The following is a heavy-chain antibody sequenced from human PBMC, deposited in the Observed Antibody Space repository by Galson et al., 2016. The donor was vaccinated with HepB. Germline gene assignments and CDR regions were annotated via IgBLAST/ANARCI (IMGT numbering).Heavy chain of an antibody. CDR1: GFTFSDYW. Sequence: SLRLSCAASGFTFSDYWMNWVRQAPGQGLEWVANIKRDGSQIYYVDSVKGRFTISRDNFQNSLFLQMNSVRAEDTAVYYCGRAQWRQARRAAYFDYWGQGALVTVSS. D-gene: IGHD5-18*01. V-gene: IGHV3-7*04. J-gene: IGHJ4*02. CDR2: IKRDGSQI. CDR3: GRAQWRQARRAAYFDY.